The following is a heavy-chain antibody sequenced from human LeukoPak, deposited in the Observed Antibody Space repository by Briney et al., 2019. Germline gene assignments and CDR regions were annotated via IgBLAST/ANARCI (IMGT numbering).Heavy chain of an antibody. Sequence: GGSLRLSCAASGFTFSSYSMNWVRQAPGKGLEWVSAISGSGGSTYYADSVKGRFTISRDNSKNTLYLQMNSLRAEDTAVYYCAKTQAAGTVPDAFDIWGQGTMVTVSS. CDR1: GFTFSSYS. CDR2: ISGSGGST. J-gene: IGHJ3*02. D-gene: IGHD6-13*01. CDR3: AKTQAAGTVPDAFDI. V-gene: IGHV3-23*01.